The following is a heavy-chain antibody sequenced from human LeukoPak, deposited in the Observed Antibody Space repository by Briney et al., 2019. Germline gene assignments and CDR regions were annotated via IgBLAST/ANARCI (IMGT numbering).Heavy chain of an antibody. CDR2: KKQDGSEK. D-gene: IGHD5-12*01. J-gene: IGHJ4*02. V-gene: IGHV3-7*03. Sequence: GGSLRLSCAASGYTFSHYWMTWVRQAPGKGLEWVANKKQDGSEKYYVDSLKGRFTISRDNAKNSLYLQINSLRADDTAIYYCARDSGRFYIDYWGQGTLVTVSS. CDR3: ARDSGRFYIDY. CDR1: GYTFSHYW.